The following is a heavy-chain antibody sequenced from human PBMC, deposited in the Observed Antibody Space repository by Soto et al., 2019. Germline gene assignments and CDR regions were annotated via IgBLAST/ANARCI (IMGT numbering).Heavy chain of an antibody. V-gene: IGHV1-69*01. CDR2: IVPLFGTT. D-gene: IGHD6-6*01. CDR1: GGNFTSYA. CDR3: AKASGMGLSPCFGP. J-gene: IGHJ5*02. Sequence: QVQLVQSGAEVKKPGSSVKVSCKASGGNFTSYAISWVRQAPGQGLEFMGGIVPLFGTTNYAHKFRGRVTGTADESTSTVYMEMSSLRSEDSAVYYCAKASGMGLSPCFGPWGKGTLVTVST.